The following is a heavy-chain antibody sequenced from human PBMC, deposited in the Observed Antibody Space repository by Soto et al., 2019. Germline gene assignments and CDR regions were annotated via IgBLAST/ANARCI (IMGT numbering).Heavy chain of an antibody. J-gene: IGHJ4*02. CDR3: ARESEDLTSNFDY. CDR2: ISSTTNYI. Sequence: GGSLRLSCAASGFTFSRYSMNWVRQAPGKGLEWVSSISSTTNYIYYADSMKGRFTVSRDNAKNSVYLDMNSLSAEDTAVYYCARESEDLTSNFDYWGQGTLVTAPQ. CDR1: GFTFSRYS. V-gene: IGHV3-21*01.